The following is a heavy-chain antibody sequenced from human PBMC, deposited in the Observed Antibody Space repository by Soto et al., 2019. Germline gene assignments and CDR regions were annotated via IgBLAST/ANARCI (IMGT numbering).Heavy chain of an antibody. J-gene: IGHJ3*02. CDR3: ARYDYGNHGGALDI. Sequence: EVQLVESGGGLVQPGGSLRLSCAASGFIFSSFSMNWVRQAPGKGLEWVAYISTISDRIYYADSVKGRYTISRDNAKNSLYLQMNSLRAEDTAVYYCARYDYGNHGGALDIWGQGTMVTVSS. CDR2: ISTISDRI. V-gene: IGHV3-48*01. CDR1: GFIFSSFS. D-gene: IGHD4-17*01.